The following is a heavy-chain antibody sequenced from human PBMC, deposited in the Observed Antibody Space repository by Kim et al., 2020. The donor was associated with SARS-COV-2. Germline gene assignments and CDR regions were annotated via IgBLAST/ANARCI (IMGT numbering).Heavy chain of an antibody. V-gene: IGHV4-59*08. Sequence: SETLTLTCTVSGCSISSYYWSWIRQPPGKGLEWIGYIYYSGSTNYNPSLKSRVTISVDTTKNQFSLMLISVTAADTAVYYCSTRNCSSTSCSPHYFDYWG. CDR1: GCSISSYY. CDR2: IYYSGST. D-gene: IGHD2-2*01. CDR3: STRNCSSTSCSPHYFDY. J-gene: IGHJ4*01.